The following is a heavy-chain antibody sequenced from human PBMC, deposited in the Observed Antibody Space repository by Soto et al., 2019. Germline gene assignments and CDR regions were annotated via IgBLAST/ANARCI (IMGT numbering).Heavy chain of an antibody. J-gene: IGHJ4*02. V-gene: IGHV4-59*01. Sequence: QVQLQESGPGLVKPSETLSLTCTVSGGSISSYYWSWIRQPPGKGLEWIGFIYYSGSTNYNPSLKSRVTISVDPSKNQFSLKLSSVTAADTAVYYCARSRYSGYDSVDYWGQGTLVTVSS. CDR3: ARSRYSGYDSVDY. CDR1: GGSISSYY. CDR2: IYYSGST. D-gene: IGHD5-12*01.